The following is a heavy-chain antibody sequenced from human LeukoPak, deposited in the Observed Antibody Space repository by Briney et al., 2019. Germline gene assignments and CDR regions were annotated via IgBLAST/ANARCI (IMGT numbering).Heavy chain of an antibody. J-gene: IGHJ6*02. D-gene: IGHD1-26*01. V-gene: IGHV3-9*01. CDR1: GFTFKDYG. Sequence: GGSLRLSCAATGFTFKDYGMHWVRQPPGKDLEWVSGINWNGGGTDYADSVKGRFTISRDNAKNSLYLQMTSLRPEDTALYYCAKHLRATNTYIFFGLDVWGQGTTVTVSS. CDR2: INWNGGGT. CDR3: AKHLRATNTYIFFGLDV.